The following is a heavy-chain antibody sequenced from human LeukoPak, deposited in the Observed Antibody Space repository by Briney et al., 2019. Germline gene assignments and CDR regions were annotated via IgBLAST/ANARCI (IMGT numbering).Heavy chain of an antibody. D-gene: IGHD6-13*01. V-gene: IGHV1-58*01. J-gene: IGHJ4*02. CDR2: IVVGSDNT. CDR3: AAPYSSTRFDY. Sequence: GTSVKVSCKASGFTFTSRSAVQWVRQARGQRLERIGWIVVGSDNTNYAQKFQERVTITRDMSTSTAYMELSSLRSEDTAVYYCAAPYSSTRFDYWGQGTLVTVSS. CDR1: GFTFTSRSA.